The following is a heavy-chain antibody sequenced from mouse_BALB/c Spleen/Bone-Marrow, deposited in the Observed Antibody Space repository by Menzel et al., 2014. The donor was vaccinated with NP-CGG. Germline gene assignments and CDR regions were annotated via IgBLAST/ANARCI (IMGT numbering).Heavy chain of an antibody. Sequence: VQLQQSGPELVKPGASVKMSCKASGYTFSGYVMHWVKQKPGQGLEWIGYINPYNDGTKYSEKFQGKATLTSDKSSSTAYMELSSLTSEDPAVYYCAITTAKASYYIMEYWGQGTSVTVSS. CDR1: GYTFSGYV. D-gene: IGHD1-2*01. CDR3: AITTAKASYYIMEY. V-gene: IGHV1-14*01. CDR2: INPYNDGT. J-gene: IGHJ4*01.